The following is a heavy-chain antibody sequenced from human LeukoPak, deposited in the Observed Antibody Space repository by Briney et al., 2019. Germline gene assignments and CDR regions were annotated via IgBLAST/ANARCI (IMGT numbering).Heavy chain of an antibody. Sequence: PGGSLRLSCAASGFTFSSYAMSWVRQAPGKGLEWVSAISGSGGSTYYADSVKGRFTISRDNSKNTLYLQMNSLRAEDTAVYYCAPRMVQGVISNYWGQGTLVTVSS. CDR2: ISGSGGST. J-gene: IGHJ4*02. V-gene: IGHV3-23*01. CDR3: APRMVQGVISNY. D-gene: IGHD3-10*01. CDR1: GFTFSSYA.